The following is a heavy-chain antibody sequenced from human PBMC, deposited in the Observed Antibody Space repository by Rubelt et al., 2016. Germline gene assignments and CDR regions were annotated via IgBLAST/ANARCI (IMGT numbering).Heavy chain of an antibody. V-gene: IGHV4-59*01. CDR3: ARSPSWGVASRFDP. J-gene: IGHJ5*02. D-gene: IGHD3-10*01. CDR2: GST. Sequence: GSTNYNPSLKSRVTISVDTSKNQFSLKLSSVTAADTAVYYCARSPSWGVASRFDPWGQGTLVTVSS.